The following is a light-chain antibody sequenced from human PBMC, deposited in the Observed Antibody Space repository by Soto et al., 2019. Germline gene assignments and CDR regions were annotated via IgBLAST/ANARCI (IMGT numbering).Light chain of an antibody. Sequence: DIQMTQSPSSLAASVGDRVTITCRASQVISSWLVWYQQKPGHAPKLLIYAASNLQSGVPSRFSGSASGTEFTLTISSLQPEDFATYYCQQASTFPFTFGGGTEVQIK. V-gene: IGKV1-12*01. CDR1: QVISSW. CDR2: AAS. CDR3: QQASTFPFT. J-gene: IGKJ4*01.